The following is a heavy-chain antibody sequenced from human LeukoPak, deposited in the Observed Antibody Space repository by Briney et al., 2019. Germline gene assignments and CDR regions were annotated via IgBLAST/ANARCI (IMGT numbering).Heavy chain of an antibody. Sequence: GRSLRLSCAASGFSLSTYAMSWVRQSPGKGLEWVSTISDSGDSTYYADSVKGRFTISRHNSVNTLFLQMSSLRAEDTAVYYCAKTFGGDYFGSWGRGTLVTVSS. V-gene: IGHV3-23*01. CDR2: ISDSGDST. J-gene: IGHJ4*02. D-gene: IGHD2/OR15-2a*01. CDR1: GFSLSTYA. CDR3: AKTFGGDYFGS.